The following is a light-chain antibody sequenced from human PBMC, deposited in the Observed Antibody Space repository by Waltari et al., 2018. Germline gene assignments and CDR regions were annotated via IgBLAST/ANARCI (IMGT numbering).Light chain of an antibody. J-gene: IGKJ2*01. CDR2: GAS. CDR1: QGVSSN. CDR3: QQYNDWPPYT. Sequence: EIVMTQSPDTLSVSPGERATLSCRASQGVSSNVAWYQQKPGQSPRLLIYGASTRATGIPGRFSGSRSATEFTLTIRSLQSEDFGVYYCQQYNDWPPYTFGQGTNLEIK. V-gene: IGKV3-15*01.